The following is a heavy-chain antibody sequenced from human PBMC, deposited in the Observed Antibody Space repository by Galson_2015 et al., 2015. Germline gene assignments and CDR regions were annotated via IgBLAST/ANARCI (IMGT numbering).Heavy chain of an antibody. CDR1: GGTFSSYA. CDR3: ARGTGDSYYMDV. Sequence: SVKVSCKASGGTFSSYAISWVRQAPGQGLEWMGRIIPILGIANYAQKFQGRVTITADKSTSTAYMELSSLRSEDTAVYNCARGTGDSYYMDVWGKGTTVTVSS. CDR2: IIPILGIA. D-gene: IGHD3-10*01. J-gene: IGHJ6*03. V-gene: IGHV1-69*04.